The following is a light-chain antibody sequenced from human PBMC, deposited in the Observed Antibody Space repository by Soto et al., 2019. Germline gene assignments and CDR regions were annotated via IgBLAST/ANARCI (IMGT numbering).Light chain of an antibody. V-gene: IGKV1-5*03. CDR3: QQYITYPLT. CDR1: QSIDTW. J-gene: IGKJ4*01. CDR2: KAS. Sequence: DIQMTQSPSTLSASVGDRVTLTCRASQSIDTWLAWYQQKPGKAPDLLIYKASTLESGVPSRFSGSGSGTEFTLTISSLQPVDFATFYCQQYITYPLTFCGGTRVDIK.